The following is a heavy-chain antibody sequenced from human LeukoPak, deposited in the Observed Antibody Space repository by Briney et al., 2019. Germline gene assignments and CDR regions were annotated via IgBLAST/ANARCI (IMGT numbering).Heavy chain of an antibody. Sequence: GGSLRLSCSASGFTFTSHVMHWVRQAPGKGLQYVSGISMNVQTTYYAGSVKGRFTISIDSSKNTVYLPMNSLTAEATAVYYCVREGLERRTTSDYWGQGTLVSVSS. CDR1: GFTFTSHV. CDR3: VREGLERRTTSDY. J-gene: IGHJ4*02. CDR2: ISMNVQTT. D-gene: IGHD1-1*01. V-gene: IGHV3-64D*06.